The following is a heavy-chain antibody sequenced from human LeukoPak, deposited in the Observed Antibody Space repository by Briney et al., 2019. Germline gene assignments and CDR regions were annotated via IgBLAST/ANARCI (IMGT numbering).Heavy chain of an antibody. J-gene: IGHJ3*02. V-gene: IGHV5-10-1*01. CDR3: ARPAGGDAFDI. D-gene: IGHD2-2*01. CDR2: IDPSDSYT. CDR1: GYNFTSYW. Sequence: GESLQISCKGSGYNFTSYWISWVRQLPGKGLEWMGRIDPSDSYTNYSPSFQGHVTISADKSISTAYLQWSSLKASDTAMYYCARPAGGDAFDIWGQGTMVTVSS.